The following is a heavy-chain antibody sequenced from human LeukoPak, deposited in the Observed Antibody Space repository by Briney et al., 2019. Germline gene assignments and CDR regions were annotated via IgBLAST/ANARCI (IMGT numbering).Heavy chain of an antibody. CDR2: VFYSGNT. CDR1: GGSISSVC. Sequence: SETLSLTCTVSGGSISSVCWNWIRQPPGKGLEWVGYVFYSGNTNYNPSLGSRVTISEDTSKNQFSLNLNSLTAADTAVYYCARGLPGRDAFDVWGQGTVVTVSS. V-gene: IGHV4-59*13. CDR3: ARGLPGRDAFDV. J-gene: IGHJ3*01. D-gene: IGHD3-16*01.